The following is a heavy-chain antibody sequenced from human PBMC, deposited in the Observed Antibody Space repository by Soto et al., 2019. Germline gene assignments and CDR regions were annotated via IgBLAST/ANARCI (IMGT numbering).Heavy chain of an antibody. CDR1: GFSLTTSGVG. D-gene: IGHD5-18*01. CDR3: AHRGYMYGNWDHGYFDY. J-gene: IGHJ4*02. CDR2: IYWDDDK. Sequence: QITLKESGPTRVRPTQTLALTCTFSGFSLTTSGVGVGWIRKTPGKALEWLAVIYWDDDKRYSPSLKSRLTITKXHSSNXXVLTMADMDPVDTATYFCAHRGYMYGNWDHGYFDYWGQGTLVTVSS. V-gene: IGHV2-5*02.